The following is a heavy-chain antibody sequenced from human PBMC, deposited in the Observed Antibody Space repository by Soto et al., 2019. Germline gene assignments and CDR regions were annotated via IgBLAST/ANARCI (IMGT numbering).Heavy chain of an antibody. Sequence: QVQLVQSGAEVKGPGASVRVSCKASGYTFINYDISWVRQATGHGLEWMGWMNPGSGKTGYATKFQGRVTMTRDASTSTAHLELSSLTSEDTAVYYCARMASFGTLNWFDPWGQGTLVTVSS. J-gene: IGHJ5*02. CDR1: GYTFINYD. CDR3: ARMASFGTLNWFDP. CDR2: MNPGSGKT. D-gene: IGHD3-16*01. V-gene: IGHV1-8*02.